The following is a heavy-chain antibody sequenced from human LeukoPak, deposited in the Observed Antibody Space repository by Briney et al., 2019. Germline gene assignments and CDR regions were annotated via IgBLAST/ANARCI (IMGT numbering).Heavy chain of an antibody. Sequence: SETLSLTCAVYGGSFSSYYWSWIRQPPGKGLEWIGYIYYSGSTNYNPSLKSRVTISVDTSKNQFSLKLSSVTAADTAVYYCARGGYSYGTPFDYWGQGTLVTVSS. J-gene: IGHJ4*02. CDR1: GGSFSSYY. CDR2: IYYSGST. D-gene: IGHD5-18*01. CDR3: ARGGYSYGTPFDY. V-gene: IGHV4-59*01.